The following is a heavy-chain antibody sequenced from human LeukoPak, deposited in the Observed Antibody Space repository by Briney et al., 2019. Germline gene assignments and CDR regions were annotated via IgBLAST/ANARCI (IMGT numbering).Heavy chain of an antibody. Sequence: ASVKVSCKASGYTFTSYGINWVRQATGQGLEWMGWMNPNSGNTGYAQKFQGRVSITRNTSISTAYMELSSLRSEDTAVYYCARGIRRNINYWFDPWGQGTPVTVSS. D-gene: IGHD1-14*01. J-gene: IGHJ5*02. CDR2: MNPNSGNT. CDR1: GYTFTSYG. V-gene: IGHV1-8*03. CDR3: ARGIRRNINYWFDP.